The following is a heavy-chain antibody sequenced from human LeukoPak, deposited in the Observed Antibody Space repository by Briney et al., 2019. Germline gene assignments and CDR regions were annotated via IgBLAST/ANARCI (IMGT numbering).Heavy chain of an antibody. D-gene: IGHD3-10*01. Sequence: SETLSLTCAVYGGSFSGYYWSWIRQPPGKGLEWIGEINHSGRTNYNPSLKSRVTISIDTSKNQFSLKLSSVTAADTAVYYCASYYGSGSYYKSWFDPWGRGTLVTVSS. J-gene: IGHJ5*02. CDR2: INHSGRT. CDR3: ASYYGSGSYYKSWFDP. CDR1: GGSFSGYY. V-gene: IGHV4-34*01.